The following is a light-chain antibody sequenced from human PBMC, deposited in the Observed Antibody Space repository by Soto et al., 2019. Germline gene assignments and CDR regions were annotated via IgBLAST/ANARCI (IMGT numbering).Light chain of an antibody. CDR3: QHYSAYPLT. V-gene: IGKV1-5*01. CDR2: DAS. CDR1: QSISNW. J-gene: IGKJ4*01. Sequence: DIHMTQSPSTLPASVGDRVTITCRASQSISNWLAWYQQKPGKAPNLLIYDASSLESGAPSRFSGSGSGTEFTLTISSLQPDDFATYYCQHYSAYPLTFGGGTKVDIK.